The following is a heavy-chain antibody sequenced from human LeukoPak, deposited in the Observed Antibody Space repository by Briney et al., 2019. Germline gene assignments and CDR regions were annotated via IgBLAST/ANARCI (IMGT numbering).Heavy chain of an antibody. CDR1: GYTFTSYD. V-gene: IGHV1-8*01. CDR3: ARRDLYCSGGSCYGLVGFDY. CDR2: MNPNSSNT. Sequence: GASVKVSCKASGYTFTSYDINWVRQATGQGLEWMGWMNPNSSNTGYAQKFQGRVTMTRNTSISTAYMGLSSLRSEDTAVYYCARRDLYCSGGSCYGLVGFDYWGQGTLVTVSS. J-gene: IGHJ4*02. D-gene: IGHD2-15*01.